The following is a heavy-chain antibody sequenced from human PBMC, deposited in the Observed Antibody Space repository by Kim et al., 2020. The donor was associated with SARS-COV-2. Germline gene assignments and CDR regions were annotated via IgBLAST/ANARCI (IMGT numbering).Heavy chain of an antibody. J-gene: IGHJ5*02. CDR1: GFTFSDYY. D-gene: IGHD6-19*01. V-gene: IGHV3-11*05. Sequence: GGSLRLSCAASGFTFSDYYMSWIRQAPGKGLEWVSYISSSSSYTNYADSVKGRFTISRDNAKNSLYLQMNSLRAEDTAVYYCARDEVSGGLVAAVAGWYNWFDPWGQGTLVTVSS. CDR2: ISSSSSYT. CDR3: ARDEVSGGLVAAVAGWYNWFDP.